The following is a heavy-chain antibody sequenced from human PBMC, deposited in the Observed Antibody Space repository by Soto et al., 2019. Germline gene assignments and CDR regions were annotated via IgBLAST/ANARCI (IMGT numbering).Heavy chain of an antibody. D-gene: IGHD1-26*01. Sequence: GGSLILSCSASGFTFGSYSMNWVRQAPGKGLEWVSSISSSSSYIYYADSVKGRFTISRDNAKDSLYLQMNSLRAEDTAVYYCARVDGSYYMFDYCGQGTLVTVSS. V-gene: IGHV3-21*01. CDR2: ISSSSSYI. J-gene: IGHJ4*02. CDR1: GFTFGSYS. CDR3: ARVDGSYYMFDY.